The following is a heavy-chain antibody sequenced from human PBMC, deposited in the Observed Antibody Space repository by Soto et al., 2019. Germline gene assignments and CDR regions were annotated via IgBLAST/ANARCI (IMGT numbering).Heavy chain of an antibody. CDR3: AMSSSYYYYYYGMDV. D-gene: IGHD6-6*01. Sequence: ASVKVSCKASGYTFTSYDINWVRQATGQGLEWMGWMNPNSGNTGYAQKFQGRVTMTRNTSISTAYMELSSLRSEDTAVYYCAMSSSYYYYYYGMDVWGQGTTVTVSS. V-gene: IGHV1-8*01. CDR2: MNPNSGNT. J-gene: IGHJ6*02. CDR1: GYTFTSYD.